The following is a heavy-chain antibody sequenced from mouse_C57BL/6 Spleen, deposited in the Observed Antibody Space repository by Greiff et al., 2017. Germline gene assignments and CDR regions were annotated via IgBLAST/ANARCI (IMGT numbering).Heavy chain of an antibody. CDR3: ARPTVGWDFDV. Sequence: DVQLVESGGGLVKPGGSLKLSCAASGFTFSDYGMHWVRQAPEKGLEWVAYISSGSSTIYYADTVKGRFTISRDNAKNTLFLHMTSLRYEDTAMDYCARPTVGWDFDVWGTGTTVTVSS. D-gene: IGHD1-1*01. V-gene: IGHV5-17*01. J-gene: IGHJ1*03. CDR1: GFTFSDYG. CDR2: ISSGSSTI.